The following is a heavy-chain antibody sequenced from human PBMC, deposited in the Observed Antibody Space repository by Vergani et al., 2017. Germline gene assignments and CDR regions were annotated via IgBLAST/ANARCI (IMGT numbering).Heavy chain of an antibody. J-gene: IGHJ4*02. CDR1: GFTFSSYG. CDR2: ISYDGSNK. CDR3: AKDRTYYGSGSYYNGFDY. V-gene: IGHV3-30*18. D-gene: IGHD3-10*01. Sequence: QVQLVESGGGVVQPGRSLRLSCAASGFTFSSYGMHWVRQAPGKGLEWVAVISYDGSNKYYADSVKGRFTISRDNSKNTLYLQMNSLRAEDTAVYYCAKDRTYYGSGSYYNGFDYWGQGTLVTVSS.